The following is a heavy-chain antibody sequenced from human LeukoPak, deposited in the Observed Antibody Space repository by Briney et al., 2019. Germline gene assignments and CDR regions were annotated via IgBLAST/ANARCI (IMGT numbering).Heavy chain of an antibody. CDR3: AKDSEYSYGSGAFDI. CDR1: GFTFDDYA. CDR2: ISWNSGSI. Sequence: GGSLRLSCAASGFTFDDYAMHWVRQAPGKGLEWVSGISWNSGSIGYADSVKGRFTISRDNAKNPLYLQMNSLRAEDTALYYCAKDSEYSYGSGAFDIWGQGTMVTVSS. V-gene: IGHV3-9*01. D-gene: IGHD5-18*01. J-gene: IGHJ3*02.